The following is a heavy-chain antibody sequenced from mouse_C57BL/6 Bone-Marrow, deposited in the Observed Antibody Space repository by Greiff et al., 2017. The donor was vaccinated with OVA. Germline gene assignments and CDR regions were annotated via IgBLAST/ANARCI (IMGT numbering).Heavy chain of an antibody. D-gene: IGHD2-4*01. CDR1: GYTFTSYG. J-gene: IGHJ3*01. CDR2: IYPRSGNT. CDR3: ARGEIYDYDAWFAY. V-gene: IGHV1-81*01. Sequence: VQLVESGAELARPGASVKLSCKASGYTFTSYGISWVKQRTGQGLEWIGEIYPRSGNTYYNEKFKGKATLTADKSSSTAYMELRSLTSEDSAVYFCARGEIYDYDAWFAYWGQGTLVTVSA.